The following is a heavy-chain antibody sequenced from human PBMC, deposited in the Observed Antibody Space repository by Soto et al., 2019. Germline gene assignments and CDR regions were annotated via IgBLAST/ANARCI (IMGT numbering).Heavy chain of an antibody. CDR1: GFTFSSYG. CDR3: AKHSEYQLLSWLDP. D-gene: IGHD2-2*01. J-gene: IGHJ5*02. CDR2: ISAGGGNT. V-gene: IGHV3-23*01. Sequence: PGGSLRLSCAASGFTFSSYGMHWVRQAPGKGLKWVSGISAGGGNTYYADSVRGRFTISRDNSKNTVDLQISSLRAEDTSLYYCAKHSEYQLLSWLDPWGLGTLVTVS.